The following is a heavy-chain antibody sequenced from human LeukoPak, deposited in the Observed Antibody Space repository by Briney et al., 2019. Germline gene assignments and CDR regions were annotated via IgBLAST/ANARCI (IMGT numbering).Heavy chain of an antibody. CDR2: IHDSGST. CDR3: ARLDAAAGRYLQFFY. D-gene: IGHD5-24*01. CDR1: GGSISNYY. Sequence: SETLSLTCTVSGGSISNYYWSWIRQSPEKGLEWIGYIHDSGSTNYNPSLKSRVTISVGTSKNQFSLKLSSVTAADTAVYYCARLDAAAGRYLQFFYWGQGTLVTVSS. J-gene: IGHJ4*02. V-gene: IGHV4-59*08.